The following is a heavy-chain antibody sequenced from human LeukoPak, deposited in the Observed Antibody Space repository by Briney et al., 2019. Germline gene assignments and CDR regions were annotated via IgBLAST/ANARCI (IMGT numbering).Heavy chain of an antibody. CDR2: INLNGGTT. Sequence: ASVKVSCKASGYTFTNCYMNWVRQTPGQGLEWMGIINLNGGTTSYAQKFQGRVTMTRDMSTSTVYMELSSLRSEDTAVYYCAKDLGRSAYDRGYFDYWGQGTLVTVSS. CDR3: AKDLGRSAYDRGYFDY. CDR1: GYTFTNCY. V-gene: IGHV1-46*01. J-gene: IGHJ4*02. D-gene: IGHD5-12*01.